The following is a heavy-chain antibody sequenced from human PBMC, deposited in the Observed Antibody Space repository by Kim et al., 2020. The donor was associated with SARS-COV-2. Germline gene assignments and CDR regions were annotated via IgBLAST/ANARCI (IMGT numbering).Heavy chain of an antibody. Sequence: GVSLRLSCAASGFTFSSYAMSWVRQAPGKGLEWVSAISDSGGSTYYADSVKGRFTISRDNSKNTLYLQMNSLRAEDTAVYYCAKDRPLYSYGLVPEPYDYWGQGTLVTVSS. V-gene: IGHV3-23*01. CDR2: ISDSGGST. CDR3: AKDRPLYSYGLVPEPYDY. D-gene: IGHD5-18*01. J-gene: IGHJ4*02. CDR1: GFTFSSYA.